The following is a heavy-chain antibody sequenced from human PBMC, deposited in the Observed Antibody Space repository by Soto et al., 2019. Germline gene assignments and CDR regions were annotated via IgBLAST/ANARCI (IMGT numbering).Heavy chain of an antibody. CDR2: IGGSGGST. V-gene: IGHV3-23*01. CDR3: AKDLGSSGSYHGIYFDS. CDR1: GFTFSTYA. J-gene: IGHJ4*02. Sequence: EVQLLESGGGLVQPGGSLRLSCAASGFTFSTYAMNWVRQAPGKGLAWVSTIGGSGGSTYYADSVKARFTISRDNSKNTLYLQTNSLRAEDTALYYCAKDLGSSGSYHGIYFDSWGQGTLVTVSS. D-gene: IGHD1-26*01.